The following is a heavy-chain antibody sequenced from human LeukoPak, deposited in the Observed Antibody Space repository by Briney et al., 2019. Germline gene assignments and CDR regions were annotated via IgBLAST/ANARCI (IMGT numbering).Heavy chain of an antibody. V-gene: IGHV4-39*07. CDR1: GGSISGSSYY. J-gene: IGHJ5*02. Sequence: SETLSLTCTVSGGSISGSSYYWGWIRQPPGKGLEWIGSIYYSGSTYYNPSLKSRVTISVDTSKNQFSLKLSSVTAADTAVYYCARGGGSYSDWFDPWGQGTLVTVSS. CDR3: ARGGGSYSDWFDP. CDR2: IYYSGST. D-gene: IGHD1-26*01.